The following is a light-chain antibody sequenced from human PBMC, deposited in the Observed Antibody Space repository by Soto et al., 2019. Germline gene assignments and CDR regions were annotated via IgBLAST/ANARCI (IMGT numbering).Light chain of an antibody. CDR2: DAS. V-gene: IGKV1-5*01. J-gene: IGKJ4*01. CDR1: QSISSW. Sequence: DIQVTQSPSTLSASVGDRVTINFRASQSISSWLAWYQQKPGKAPKLLIYDASSLESGVPSRFSGSGSGTEFTLTISSLQPDDFATYYCQQYNSYPLTFGGGTKVDIK. CDR3: QQYNSYPLT.